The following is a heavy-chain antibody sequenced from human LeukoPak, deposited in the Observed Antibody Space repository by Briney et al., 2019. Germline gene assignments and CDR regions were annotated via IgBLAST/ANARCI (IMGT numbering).Heavy chain of an antibody. J-gene: IGHJ4*02. Sequence: SVKGSCKDSGGTFSSYAISFVRQAPGQGLEWMGRIIPILGIANYAQKFQGRVTITADKSTSTAYMQLSSLRSEDTAVYYCARDLVDYDSSGFPLYFDYWGQGTLVTVSS. CDR1: GGTFSSYA. CDR3: ARDLVDYDSSGFPLYFDY. CDR2: IIPILGIA. V-gene: IGHV1-69*04. D-gene: IGHD3-22*01.